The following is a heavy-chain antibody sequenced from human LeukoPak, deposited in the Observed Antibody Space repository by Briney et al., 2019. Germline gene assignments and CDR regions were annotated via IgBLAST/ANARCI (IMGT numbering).Heavy chain of an antibody. V-gene: IGHV3-11*01. CDR2: ISNSGDTV. CDR3: ARKLSGCYFDY. D-gene: IGHD1-26*01. J-gene: IGHJ4*02. Sequence: GGSLRLSCAASGFTFSDYYMNWIRQAPGKGLEWISFISNSGDTVYYADSVKGRFTMSRDNAKNSLYLQMNSLRAEDTVVYYCARKLSGCYFDYWGQGTLVTVSS. CDR1: GFTFSDYY.